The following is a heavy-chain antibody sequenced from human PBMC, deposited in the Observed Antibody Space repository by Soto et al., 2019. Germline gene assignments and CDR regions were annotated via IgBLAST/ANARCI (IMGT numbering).Heavy chain of an antibody. CDR1: GYTFTNYV. J-gene: IGHJ4*02. V-gene: IGHV1-18*04. Sequence: ASVKVFSKTPGYTFTNYVISWVRKAPGQGVEWMGWVSPYNGNGNYTEKFQGRVSMTTDTSSAKTYMQLTSPKSDDTAISSCAGGISLIMAAPAYWGQGTLVAVSS. D-gene: IGHD2-8*01. CDR2: VSPYNGNG. CDR3: AGGISLIMAAPAY.